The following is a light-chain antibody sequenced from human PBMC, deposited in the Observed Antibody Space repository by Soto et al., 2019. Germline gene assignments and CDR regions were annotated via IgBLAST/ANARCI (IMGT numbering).Light chain of an antibody. V-gene: IGKV1-12*02. J-gene: IGKJ3*01. Sequence: DIQMTQSPSSVSASVGDRVTITCRASQGISNWLAWYQQKPGKAPTLLIYPTSSLQSGVTSSLSGSESGTDFTLTISSLQPEYFATYYYQHDNSFPSTFGPGTKVDIK. CDR2: PTS. CDR1: QGISNW. CDR3: QHDNSFPST.